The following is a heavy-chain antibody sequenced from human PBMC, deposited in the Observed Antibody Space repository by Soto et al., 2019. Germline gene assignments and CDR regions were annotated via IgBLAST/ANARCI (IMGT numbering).Heavy chain of an antibody. D-gene: IGHD2-15*01. V-gene: IGHV4-31*03. Sequence: SETPSLTCTVSGGSISSGGYYWSWIRQHPGKGLEWIGYIYYSGSTYYNPSLKSRVTISVDTSKNQFSLKLSSVTAADTAVYYCARSLTVVTGVDYWGQGTLVTVSS. CDR3: ARSLTVVTGVDY. CDR2: IYYSGST. CDR1: GGSISSGGYY. J-gene: IGHJ4*02.